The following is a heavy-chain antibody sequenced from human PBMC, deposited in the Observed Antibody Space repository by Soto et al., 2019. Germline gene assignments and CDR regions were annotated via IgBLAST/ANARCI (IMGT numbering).Heavy chain of an antibody. D-gene: IGHD2-15*01. CDR1: GFTFSSYA. J-gene: IGHJ6*02. Sequence: PGGSLRLSCAASGFTFSSYAMSWVRQAPGKGLEWVSAISGSGGSTYYADSVKGRFTISRDNSKNTLYLQMNSLRAEDTAVYYCAKGRGAFIVVVVAANYYYGMDVWGQGTTVTVSS. V-gene: IGHV3-23*01. CDR2: ISGSGGST. CDR3: AKGRGAFIVVVVAANYYYGMDV.